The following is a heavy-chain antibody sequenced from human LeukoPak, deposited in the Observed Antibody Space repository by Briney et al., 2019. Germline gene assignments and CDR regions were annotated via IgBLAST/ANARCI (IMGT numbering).Heavy chain of an antibody. CDR1: GFTFSSYW. J-gene: IGHJ1*01. D-gene: IGHD6-19*01. CDR3: ARALTSITVAVDGAEYFQH. CDR2: INSDGSRT. V-gene: IGHV3-74*03. Sequence: GGSLRLSCAASGFTFSSYWMHWVRHAPGKGLVWVSRINSDGSRTTYADSVKGRFTISRDNAKNTLYLQMNSLRAEDTAVYSCARALTSITVAVDGAEYFQHWGQGTLVTVSS.